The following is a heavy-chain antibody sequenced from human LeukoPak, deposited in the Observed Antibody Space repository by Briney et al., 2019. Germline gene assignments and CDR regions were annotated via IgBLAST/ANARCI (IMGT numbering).Heavy chain of an antibody. CDR3: ARAGLVRGVIRYYFDY. CDR1: GFTFRSYA. J-gene: IGHJ4*02. CDR2: ISYDGSNK. Sequence: PGGSLRLSCAASGFTFRSYAMHWVRQAPGKGLEWVAVISYDGSNKYYADSVKGRFTISRDNSKNTLYLQMNSLRAEDTAVYYCARAGLVRGVIRYYFDYWGQGTLVTVSS. V-gene: IGHV3-30-3*01. D-gene: IGHD3-10*01.